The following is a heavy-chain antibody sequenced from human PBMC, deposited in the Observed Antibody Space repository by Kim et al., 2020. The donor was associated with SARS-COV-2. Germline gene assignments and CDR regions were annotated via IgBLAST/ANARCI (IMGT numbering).Heavy chain of an antibody. D-gene: IGHD2-15*01. V-gene: IGHV3-13*04. CDR3: AREAGYCSGGSCYYYGMDV. J-gene: IGHJ6*02. CDR1: GFTFSSYD. CDR2: IGTAGDT. Sequence: GGSLRLSCAASGFTFSSYDMHWVRQATGKGLEWVSAIGTAGDTYYPGSVKGRFTISRENAKNSLYLQMNSLRAGDTAVYYCAREAGYCSGGSCYYYGMDVWGQGTTVTVSS.